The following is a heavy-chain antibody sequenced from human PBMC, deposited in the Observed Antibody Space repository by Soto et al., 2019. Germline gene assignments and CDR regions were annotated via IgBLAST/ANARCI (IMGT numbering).Heavy chain of an antibody. D-gene: IGHD2-2*01. CDR3: ARENGAAAQAHYYYGMDV. CDR2: TYYRSKWYN. CDR1: GDSVSSNSDA. J-gene: IGHJ6*02. V-gene: IGHV6-1*01. Sequence: KQSQTLSLTCAISGDSVSSNSDAWNWIRQSPSRGLEWLGRTYYRSKWYNDYAVSVRSRITINPDTSKNQFSLHVNSVTPEDTAVYYCARENGAAAQAHYYYGMDVWGQGTTVTVSS.